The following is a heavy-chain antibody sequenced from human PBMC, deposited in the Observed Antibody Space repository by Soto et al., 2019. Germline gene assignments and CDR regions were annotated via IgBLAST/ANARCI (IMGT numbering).Heavy chain of an antibody. J-gene: IGHJ6*02. CDR2: IFHDGNT. CDR3: ASRTYAMDV. CDR1: CGSISSSNW. Sequence: QGQLQESGPGLVKHSGTLSLTCAGSCGSISSSNWWSWVRQRPGEGLEWIGEIFHDGNTYSNPSLTGRVTMAVDTSKTEFSLNLNSVSAADTAVYYCASRTYAMDVWGQGTTVTVSS. V-gene: IGHV4-4*02.